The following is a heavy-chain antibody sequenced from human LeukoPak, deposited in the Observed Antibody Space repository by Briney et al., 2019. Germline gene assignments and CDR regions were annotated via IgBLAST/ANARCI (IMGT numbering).Heavy chain of an antibody. CDR1: GFTFSSYS. CDR2: ISSSSSYI. CDR3: ARDQPPTYYYGSGLLG. J-gene: IGHJ1*01. V-gene: IGHV3-21*01. D-gene: IGHD3-10*01. Sequence: GGSLRLSCAASGFTFSSYSMNWVRQAPGKGLEWVSSISSSSSYIYYADSVKGRFTISRDNAKNSLYLQMNSLRAEDTAVYYCARDQPPTYYYGSGLLGWGQGTLVTVSS.